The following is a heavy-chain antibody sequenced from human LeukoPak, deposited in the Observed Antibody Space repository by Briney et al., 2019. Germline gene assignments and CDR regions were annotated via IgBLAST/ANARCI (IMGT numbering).Heavy chain of an antibody. D-gene: IGHD2-2*01. V-gene: IGHV1-2*02. J-gene: IGHJ4*02. Sequence: ASVKVSCKASGYTFTGYYMHWVRQAPGQGLEWMGWINPNSGGTNYAQKFQGRVTMTRDTSISTAYMELSRLRSDDTAVCYCARISDIVVVPAAPHFDYWGQGTLVTVSS. CDR3: ARISDIVVVPAAPHFDY. CDR2: INPNSGGT. CDR1: GYTFTGYY.